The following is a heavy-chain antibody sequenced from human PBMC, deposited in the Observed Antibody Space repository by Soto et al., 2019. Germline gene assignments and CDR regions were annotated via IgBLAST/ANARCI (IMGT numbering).Heavy chain of an antibody. D-gene: IGHD3-10*01. CDR3: ARTGDYGNDAFDI. CDR2: ITYDGSNK. Sequence: GGSLRLSCAASGFTFSSYAMHWVRQAPGKGLEWVAVITYDGSNKYYADSVKGRFTISRDNSKNTLYLQMNSLRAEDTAVYYCARTGDYGNDAFDIWGQGTMVTVSS. CDR1: GFTFSSYA. J-gene: IGHJ3*02. V-gene: IGHV3-30-3*01.